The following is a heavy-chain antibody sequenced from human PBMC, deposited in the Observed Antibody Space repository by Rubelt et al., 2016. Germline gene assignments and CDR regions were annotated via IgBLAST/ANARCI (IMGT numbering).Heavy chain of an antibody. Sequence: QVQLVESGGGVVQPGRSLRLSCAASGFMFNYYAMHWVRQAPGKGLEWVAFVSSDESKTQYADSVRGRLTISRDNAKNSLYLQMNSLRAEDTAVYYCARERFLDYWGQGTLVTVSS. V-gene: IGHV3-30*03. D-gene: IGHD3-10*01. J-gene: IGHJ4*02. CDR1: GFMFNYYA. CDR3: ARERFLDY. CDR2: VSSDESKT.